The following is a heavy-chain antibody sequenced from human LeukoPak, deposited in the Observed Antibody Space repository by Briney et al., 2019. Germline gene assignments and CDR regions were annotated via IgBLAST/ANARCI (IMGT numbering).Heavy chain of an antibody. J-gene: IGHJ4*02. CDR2: IYYSGST. Sequence: SETLSLTCTVSGGSISSSSYYWGWIRQPPGKGLEWIGSIYYSGSTYYNPSLKSRVTISVDTSKNQFSLKLGSVTAADTAVYYCARQQVVEYSSGWYDYWGQGTLVTVSS. CDR3: ARQQVVEYSSGWYDY. CDR1: GGSISSSSYY. D-gene: IGHD6-19*01. V-gene: IGHV4-39*01.